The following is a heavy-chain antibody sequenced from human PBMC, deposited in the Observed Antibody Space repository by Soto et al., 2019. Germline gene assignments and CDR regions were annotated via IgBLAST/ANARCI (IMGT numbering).Heavy chain of an antibody. Sequence: GGSLRLSCADSGFTFSSYAMSWVRQAPGKGLEWVSAISGSGGSTYYADSVKGRFTISRDNSKNTLYLQMNSLRAEDTAVYYCAKGELLFGEFPVDYCGQGSLVTVSS. CDR1: GFTFSSYA. CDR2: ISGSGGST. CDR3: AKGELLFGEFPVDY. J-gene: IGHJ4*02. V-gene: IGHV3-23*01. D-gene: IGHD3-10*01.